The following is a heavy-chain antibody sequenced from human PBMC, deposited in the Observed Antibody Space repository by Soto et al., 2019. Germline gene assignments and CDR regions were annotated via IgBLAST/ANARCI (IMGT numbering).Heavy chain of an antibody. D-gene: IGHD5-18*01. Sequence: ASAKVSCKASGYTFTSYGISWVRQAPGQGLEWMGWISAYNGNTNYAQKLQGRVTMTTDTSTSTAYMELRSLRSDDTAVYYCARVDTAMVRLDYWGQGTLVTVSS. J-gene: IGHJ4*02. CDR1: GYTFTSYG. CDR3: ARVDTAMVRLDY. CDR2: ISAYNGNT. V-gene: IGHV1-18*04.